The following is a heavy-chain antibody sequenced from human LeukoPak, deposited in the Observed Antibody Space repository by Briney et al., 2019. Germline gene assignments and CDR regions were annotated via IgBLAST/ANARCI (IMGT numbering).Heavy chain of an antibody. CDR1: GYSISSGYY. CDR3: ARGGTYYYDSTGLDY. Sequence: PSETLSLTCTVSGYSISSGYYWGWIRQPPGKGLELIGSIYHSGSTYYNPSLKSRVTISVDTSKNQFSLKLSSVTAADTAVYYCARGGTYYYDSTGLDYWGQGTLVTVSS. V-gene: IGHV4-38-2*02. CDR2: IYHSGST. D-gene: IGHD3-22*01. J-gene: IGHJ4*02.